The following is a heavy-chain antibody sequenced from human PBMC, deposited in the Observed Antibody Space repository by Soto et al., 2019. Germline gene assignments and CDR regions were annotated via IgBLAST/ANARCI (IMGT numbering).Heavy chain of an antibody. J-gene: IGHJ6*02. CDR2: IWYDGSNK. Sequence: PGGSLRLSCAASGFTFSSYCLHWVRPAPGKGLEWVAVIWYDGSNKYYADSVKGRFTISRDNSKNTLYLQMNSLRAEDTAVYYCARDRQHYYYGMDVWGQGTTVTVSS. V-gene: IGHV3-33*01. CDR1: GFTFSSYC. CDR3: ARDRQHYYYGMDV. D-gene: IGHD6-13*01.